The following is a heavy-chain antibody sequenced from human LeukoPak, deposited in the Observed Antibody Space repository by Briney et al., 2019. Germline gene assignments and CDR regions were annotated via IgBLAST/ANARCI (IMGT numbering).Heavy chain of an antibody. D-gene: IGHD3-9*01. V-gene: IGHV4-39*01. Sequence: SSETLSLTCTVSGGSISGSSYYWGWIRQPPGKGLEWIGSIYYSGSTYYNPSLKSRVTISVDTSKNQFSLKLSSVTAADTAVYYCARLSRSDWLFDYWGQGTLVTVSS. CDR3: ARLSRSDWLFDY. J-gene: IGHJ4*02. CDR1: GGSISGSSYY. CDR2: IYYSGST.